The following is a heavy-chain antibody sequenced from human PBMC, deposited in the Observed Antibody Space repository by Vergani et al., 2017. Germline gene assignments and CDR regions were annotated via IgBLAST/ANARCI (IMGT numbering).Heavy chain of an antibody. J-gene: IGHJ4*02. CDR3: ARPYYYDSSGYIFDY. CDR2: IKQDGSEK. V-gene: IGHV3-7*01. Sequence: EVQLVESGGGLVKPGGSLRLSCAASGFTFSSYWMSWVRQAPGKGLEWVANIKQDGSEKYYVDSVKGRFTISRDNAKNSLYLQMNSLRAEDTAVYYCARPYYYDSSGYIFDYWGQGTLVTVSS. CDR1: GFTFSSYW. D-gene: IGHD3-22*01.